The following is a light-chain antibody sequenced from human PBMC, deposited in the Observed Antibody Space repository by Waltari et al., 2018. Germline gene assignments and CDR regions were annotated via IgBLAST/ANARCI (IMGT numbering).Light chain of an antibody. CDR2: ASS. CDR1: QDVGRW. V-gene: IGKV1-12*01. CDR3: QQTNTFPLT. J-gene: IGKJ2*01. Sequence: DIQMIQSPSSVSASLGDRVTITCRASQDVGRWLAWYQHKPKRAPNILIFASSNLQKGAPSRFCGSVSRTYFTLTINSLQPEDFATYYCQQTNTFPLTFGQRTKLEIK.